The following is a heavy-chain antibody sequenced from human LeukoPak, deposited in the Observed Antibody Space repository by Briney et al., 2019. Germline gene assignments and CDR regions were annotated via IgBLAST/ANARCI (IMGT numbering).Heavy chain of an antibody. Sequence: SETLSLTCTVSGGSLSSYFWSWIRQPPGKGLEWIGYIYYSGSTNYNPSLKSRVTISVDTSKNQFSLKLSSVTAADTAVYYCARRTDYGGNSFSAFDIWGQGTMVTVSS. V-gene: IGHV4-59*08. J-gene: IGHJ3*02. CDR3: ARRTDYGGNSFSAFDI. D-gene: IGHD4-23*01. CDR2: IYYSGST. CDR1: GGSLSSYF.